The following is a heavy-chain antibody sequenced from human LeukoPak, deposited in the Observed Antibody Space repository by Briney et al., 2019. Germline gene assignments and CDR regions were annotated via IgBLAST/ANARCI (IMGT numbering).Heavy chain of an antibody. J-gene: IGHJ3*02. CDR3: ALASGITMIIDASDI. Sequence: SETLSLTCAVYGGSFSGYYWSWIRQPPGKGLEWIGEINHSGSTNYNPSLKSRVTISVDTSKNQFSLKLSSVTAADTAVYYCALASGITMIIDASDIWGQGTMVTVSS. CDR2: INHSGST. CDR1: GGSFSGYY. V-gene: IGHV4-34*01. D-gene: IGHD3-22*01.